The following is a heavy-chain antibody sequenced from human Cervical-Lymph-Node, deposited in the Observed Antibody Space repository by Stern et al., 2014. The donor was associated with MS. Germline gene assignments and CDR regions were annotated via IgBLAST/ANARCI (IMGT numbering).Heavy chain of an antibody. V-gene: IGHV4-31*03. Sequence: QLQLQESGPGLAKPSQTLSLTCTVSGDSISSTGYYWSWIRQHPGKGLEWIGYINYRGSTYYNPSLKSRGTISVDTSKNQFSLKLTSVTAADTALYYCARSDRLWGSFDYWGQGSLVTVSS. CDR3: ARSDRLWGSFDY. CDR1: GDSISSTGYY. D-gene: IGHD3-16*01. CDR2: INYRGST. J-gene: IGHJ4*02.